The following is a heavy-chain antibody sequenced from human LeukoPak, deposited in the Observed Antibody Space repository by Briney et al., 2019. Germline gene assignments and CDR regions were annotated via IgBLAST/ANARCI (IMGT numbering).Heavy chain of an antibody. Sequence: GGSLRLSCAASGSSVSNYDMTWVRQAPGKGLEWVSAFSATDGSAQYAESVKGRFTISRDNSKNSLYLQLNSLWDDDTAVYYCARARIAAAGTGAFDVWGQGTMVTVSS. CDR1: GSSVSNYD. CDR2: FSATDGSA. J-gene: IGHJ3*01. CDR3: ARARIAAAGTGAFDV. V-gene: IGHV3-23*01. D-gene: IGHD6-13*01.